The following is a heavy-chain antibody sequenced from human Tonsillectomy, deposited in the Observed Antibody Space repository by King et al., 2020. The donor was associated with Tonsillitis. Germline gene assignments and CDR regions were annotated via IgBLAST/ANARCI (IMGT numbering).Heavy chain of an antibody. CDR3: AGRTPIGY. CDR2: ISSSSSSI. V-gene: IGHV3-48*01. CDR1: GFPFSSCS. J-gene: IGHJ4*02. D-gene: IGHD2-15*01. Sequence: VQLVESGGGLVQPGGSLRLSCAASGFPFSSCSMSWVRQAPGKGLEWVSYISSSSSSIYYADSVKGRFTISRDNAKNSLYLQMNNLRAEDTAVYYCAGRTPIGYWGQGTLVTVSS.